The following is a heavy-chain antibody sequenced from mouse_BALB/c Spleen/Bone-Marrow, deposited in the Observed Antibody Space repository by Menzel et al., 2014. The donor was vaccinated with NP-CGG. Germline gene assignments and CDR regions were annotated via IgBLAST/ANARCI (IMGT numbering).Heavy chain of an antibody. CDR2: ISSGSSTI. D-gene: IGHD2-4*01. V-gene: IGHV5-17*02. J-gene: IGHJ2*01. CDR1: GFTFSSFG. CDR3: ASDYDYFDY. Sequence: EVKLVESGGGLVQPGGSRKLSCAASGFTFSSFGMHWVRQAPEKGLEWVAYISSGSSTIYYADTVKGRFTISRDNPKNNLFLQMTSLRSEDTAMYYCASDYDYFDYWGQGTTLTVSS.